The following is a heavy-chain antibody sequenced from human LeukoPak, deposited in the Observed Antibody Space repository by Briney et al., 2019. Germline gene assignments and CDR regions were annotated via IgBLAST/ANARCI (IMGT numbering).Heavy chain of an antibody. CDR3: AKAPVTTCSGAYCYPFDY. J-gene: IGHJ4*02. CDR1: GFTLSSYA. Sequence: PGGSLRLSSAASGFTLSSYAMSWVPQGPGKGLKWGSAISVSGNTYHADSAKGRFTISRASSKNTLYLQMNSLRAGDAAVYYCAKAPVTTCSGAYCYPFDYWSQGTLVTVSS. V-gene: IGHV3-23*01. CDR2: ISVSGNT. D-gene: IGHD2-15*01.